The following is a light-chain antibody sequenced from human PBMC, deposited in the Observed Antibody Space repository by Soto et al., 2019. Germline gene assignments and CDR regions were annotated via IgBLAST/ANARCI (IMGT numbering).Light chain of an antibody. CDR1: QDISNY. Sequence: DIQMTQSPPSLSAPIGDRVTITCQASQDISNYLNWYQQKPGKAPKLLIYDASNLETGGPSRFSGSGSGTDFTFTISSLQPGDIATYDCQQYDDFTFGGGTKVEIK. CDR3: QQYDDFT. CDR2: DAS. J-gene: IGKJ4*01. V-gene: IGKV1-33*01.